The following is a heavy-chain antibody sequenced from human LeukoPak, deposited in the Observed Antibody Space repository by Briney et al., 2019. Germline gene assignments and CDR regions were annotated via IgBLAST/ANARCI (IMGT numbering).Heavy chain of an antibody. CDR3: ATSCRSSGGSCLTRYYYYGMDV. Sequence: ASVKVSCKVSGYTLTELSMHWVRQAPGKGLEWMGGFDPEDGETIYAQKFQGRVTMTEDTSTDTAYMELSSLRSEDTAVYYCATSCRSSGGSCLTRYYYYGMDVWGQGTTVTVSS. D-gene: IGHD2-15*01. J-gene: IGHJ6*02. CDR2: FDPEDGET. V-gene: IGHV1-24*01. CDR1: GYTLTELS.